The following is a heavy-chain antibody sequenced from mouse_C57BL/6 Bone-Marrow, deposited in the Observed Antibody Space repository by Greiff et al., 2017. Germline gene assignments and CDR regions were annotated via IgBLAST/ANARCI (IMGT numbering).Heavy chain of an antibody. CDR1: GYTFTSYG. Sequence: VQRVESGAELARPGASVKLSCKASGYTFTSYGISWVKQRTGQGLEWIGEIYPRSGNTYYNEKFKGKATLTADKSSSTAYMELRSLTSEDSAVYFCARSDSNFPWFAYWGQGTLVTVSA. CDR3: ARSDSNFPWFAY. D-gene: IGHD2-5*01. CDR2: IYPRSGNT. J-gene: IGHJ3*01. V-gene: IGHV1-81*01.